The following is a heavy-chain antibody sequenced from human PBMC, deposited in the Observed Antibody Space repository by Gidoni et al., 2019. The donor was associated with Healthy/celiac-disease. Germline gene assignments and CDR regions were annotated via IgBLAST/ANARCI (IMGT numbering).Heavy chain of an antibody. CDR2: ISGSGGST. J-gene: IGHJ4*02. V-gene: IGHV3-23*01. CDR1: GFTFSSYA. Sequence: EVQLLEPGGGLVQPVGSLRLSCAASGFTFSSYAMSWVRQAPGKGLEWVSAISGSGGSTYYADSVKGRFTTSRDNSKNTLYLQMNSLRAEDTAVYYCAKDLRYFDWLPGKTFDYWGQGTLVTVSS. CDR3: AKDLRYFDWLPGKTFDY. D-gene: IGHD3-9*01.